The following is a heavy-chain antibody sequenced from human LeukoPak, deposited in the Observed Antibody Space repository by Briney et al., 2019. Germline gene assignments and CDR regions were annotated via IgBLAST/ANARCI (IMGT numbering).Heavy chain of an antibody. CDR2: ISYDGSNK. J-gene: IGHJ4*02. CDR1: GFTFSSYA. D-gene: IGHD3-10*01. Sequence: GGSLRLSCAASGFTFSSYAMHWVRRAPGKGLEWVAVISYDGSNKYYADSVKGRFTISRDNSKNTLYLQMNSLRAEDTAVYYCARDFSTMVRGVIMYFDYWGQGTLVTVSS. V-gene: IGHV3-30*04. CDR3: ARDFSTMVRGVIMYFDY.